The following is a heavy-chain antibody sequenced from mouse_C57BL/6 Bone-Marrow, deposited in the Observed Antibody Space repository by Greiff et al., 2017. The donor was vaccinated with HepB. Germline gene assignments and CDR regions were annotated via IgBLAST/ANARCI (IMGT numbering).Heavy chain of an antibody. J-gene: IGHJ1*03. Sequence: EVKLVESEGGLVQPGSSMKLSCTASGFTFSDYYMAWVRQVPEKGLEWVANINYDGSSTYYLDSLKSRFIISRDNAKNILYLQMSSLKSEDTATYYCARVAHYYGSRFYWYFDVWGTGTTVTVSS. D-gene: IGHD1-1*01. CDR3: ARVAHYYGSRFYWYFDV. CDR2: INYDGSST. CDR1: GFTFSDYY. V-gene: IGHV5-16*01.